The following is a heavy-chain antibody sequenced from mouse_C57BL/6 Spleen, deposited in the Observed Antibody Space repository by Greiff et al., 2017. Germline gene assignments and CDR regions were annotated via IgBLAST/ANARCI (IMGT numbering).Heavy chain of an antibody. CDR1: GYTFTSYW. CDR2: IHPNSGST. V-gene: IGHV1-64*01. Sequence: QVQLQQPGAELVKPGASVKLSCKASGYTFTSYWMHWVKQRPGQGLEWIGMIHPNSGSTNYNEKFKSKATLTVDKPSSTAYMQLSSLTSEDSAVYYCALGGYGSSYSWFAYWGQGTLVTVSA. CDR3: ALGGYGSSYSWFAY. J-gene: IGHJ3*01. D-gene: IGHD1-1*01.